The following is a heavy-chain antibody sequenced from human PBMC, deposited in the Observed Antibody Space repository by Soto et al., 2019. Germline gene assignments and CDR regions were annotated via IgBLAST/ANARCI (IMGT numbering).Heavy chain of an antibody. D-gene: IGHD1-1*01. CDR3: ARLTEAVTTFVY. Sequence: PGGSLRLSCEVSGFALSPYWMSWVRQAPGKGLEWVASINQDGSMKHYVDSVRGRFTISRDNAKNSLFLQMNSQSAEDTAVYYCARLTEAVTTFVYWGQGTPVTVSS. CDR2: INQDGSMK. CDR1: GFALSPYW. J-gene: IGHJ4*02. V-gene: IGHV3-7*03.